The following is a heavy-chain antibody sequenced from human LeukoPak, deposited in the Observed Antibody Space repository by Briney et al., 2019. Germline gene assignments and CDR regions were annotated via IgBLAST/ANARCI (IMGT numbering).Heavy chain of an antibody. CDR2: IWYDGSNK. Sequence: GGSLRLSCAASRFTSTSYGMHWVRQAPGKGLEWVAVIWYDGSNKYYADSVKGRFTISRDNSKNTLYLQMNSLRADDTAVYYCATRAIFGVAVNWGQGTLVTVSS. J-gene: IGHJ4*02. V-gene: IGHV3-33*01. CDR1: RFTSTSYG. CDR3: ATRAIFGVAVN. D-gene: IGHD3-3*01.